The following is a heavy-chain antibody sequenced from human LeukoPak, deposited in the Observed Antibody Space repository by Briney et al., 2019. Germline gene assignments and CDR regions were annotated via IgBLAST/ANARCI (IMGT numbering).Heavy chain of an antibody. CDR3: ARDRTDTAMVIDHFLAFDI. D-gene: IGHD5-18*01. CDR1: GGSISSGSYY. Sequence: SETLSLTCTVSGGSISSGSYYWSWIRQPAGKGLEWIGRIYTSGSTNYNPSLKSRVTISVDTSKNQFSLKLSSVTAADTAVYYCARDRTDTAMVIDHFLAFDIWGQGTMVTVSS. CDR2: IYTSGST. J-gene: IGHJ3*02. V-gene: IGHV4-61*02.